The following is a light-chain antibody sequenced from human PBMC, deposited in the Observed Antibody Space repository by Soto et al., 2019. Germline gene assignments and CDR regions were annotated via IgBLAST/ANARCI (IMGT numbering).Light chain of an antibody. J-gene: IGKJ2*01. V-gene: IGKV1-9*01. CDR3: QQLYSYPRT. CDR2: AAS. Sequence: DIQLTQSPSFLSASVGGRVTITCRASQAISSYLAWYQQKPGKAPELLIYAASTLQSGVPSRFSGSGSGTDVTLTISSLQPDDFATYYCQQLYSYPRTFGQGTKLEI. CDR1: QAISSY.